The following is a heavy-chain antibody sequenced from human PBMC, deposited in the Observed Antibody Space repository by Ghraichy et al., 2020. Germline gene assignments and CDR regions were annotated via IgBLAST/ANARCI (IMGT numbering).Heavy chain of an antibody. Sequence: GGSLRLSCAASGFSFSNFDIHWVRQAPGKGLEWLSVIWSDGSNKYYVDSVTGRFTISRDNSKNTVYLQMSSLRVEDTAVYYCARGYSMFRGVRGLDYFDAWGQGTLVTVSS. CDR2: IWSDGSNK. D-gene: IGHD3-10*01. J-gene: IGHJ4*02. CDR3: ARGYSMFRGVRGLDYFDA. CDR1: GFSFSNFD. V-gene: IGHV3-33*01.